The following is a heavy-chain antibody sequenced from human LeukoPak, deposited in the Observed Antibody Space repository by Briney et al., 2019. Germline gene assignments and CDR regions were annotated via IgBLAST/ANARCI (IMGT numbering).Heavy chain of an antibody. CDR1: GYTFTGYY. D-gene: IGHD3-22*01. CDR2: INPNSGGT. J-gene: IGHJ4*02. CDR3: ARERWYDSSGSLDY. V-gene: IGHV1-2*02. Sequence: ASVTVSCKASGYTFTGYYMHWVRQAPGQGLEWMGWINPNSGGTNYAQKFQGRVTMTRDTSISTAYMELSRLRSDDTAVYYCARERWYDSSGSLDYWGQGTLVTVSS.